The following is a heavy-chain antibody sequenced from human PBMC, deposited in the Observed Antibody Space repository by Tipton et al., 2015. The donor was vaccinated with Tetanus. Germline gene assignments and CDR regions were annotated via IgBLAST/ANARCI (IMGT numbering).Heavy chain of an antibody. V-gene: IGHV4-4*07. J-gene: IGHJ5*02. Sequence: TLSLTCTVSGVSISGYYWSWIRQPAGKGLEWIGRVDRSGTTTYNPSLKGRVTMSLGTSKNQFSLKLTSVTAADTAMYYCARGSDIVVVPCVTRAYWFDPWGQGTLVTVSS. CDR1: GVSISGYY. D-gene: IGHD2-2*01. CDR3: ARGSDIVVVPCVTRAYWFDP. CDR2: VDRSGTT.